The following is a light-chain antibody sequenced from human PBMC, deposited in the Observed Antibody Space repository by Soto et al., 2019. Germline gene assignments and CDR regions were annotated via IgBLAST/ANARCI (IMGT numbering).Light chain of an antibody. CDR2: AAS. J-gene: IGKJ1*01. V-gene: IGKV1-39*01. CDR1: QRISYY. Sequence: IQMTHSPSSRAAYAVDGVTITFRASQRISYYVNWYQQKPGKVPKLLIYAASRLQSGVPARFSGSGSGTDFFLTISGLQPEDFVTYYCQQSYSARTWKCGQGNKGDIK. CDR3: QQSYSARTWK.